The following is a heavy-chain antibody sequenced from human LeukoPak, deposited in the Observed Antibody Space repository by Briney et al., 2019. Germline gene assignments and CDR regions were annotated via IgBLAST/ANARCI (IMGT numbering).Heavy chain of an antibody. Sequence: PSQTLSLTCTVSGGSISSYYWSWIRQPPGKGLEWIGYIYYSGSTNYNPSLKSRVTISVDTSKNQFSLKLSSVTAADTAVYYCARHKDSSSFGLHYNAFDIWGQGTMVTVSS. D-gene: IGHD6-13*01. CDR1: GGSISSYY. J-gene: IGHJ3*02. V-gene: IGHV4-59*08. CDR2: IYYSGST. CDR3: ARHKDSSSFGLHYNAFDI.